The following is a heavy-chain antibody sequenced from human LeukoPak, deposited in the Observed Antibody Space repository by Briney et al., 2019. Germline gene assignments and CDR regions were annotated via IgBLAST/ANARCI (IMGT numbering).Heavy chain of an antibody. CDR2: ISAYNGNT. D-gene: IGHD4-17*01. J-gene: IGHJ6*03. CDR1: GYTFTSYG. Sequence: GASVKVSCKASGYTFTSYGISWVRQAPGQGLEWMGWISAYNGNTNYAQKLQGRVTVTTDTSTSTAYMELRSLRSDDTAVYYCARAGPGYRTVTTNYYMDVWGKGTTVTISS. CDR3: ARAGPGYRTVTTNYYMDV. V-gene: IGHV1-18*01.